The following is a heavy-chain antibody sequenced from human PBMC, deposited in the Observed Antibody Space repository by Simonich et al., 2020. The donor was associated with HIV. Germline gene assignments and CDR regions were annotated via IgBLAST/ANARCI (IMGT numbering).Heavy chain of an antibody. Sequence: EVQLVESGGGLVQSGGSLRLSCAASVFTFSNHWMTWVRQSPGKGLEWVAYINQDGSEKNYVDSVKGRFTISRDNAKNSLSLLMNSLRDEDTALYYCALGWGSGWYFDLWGRATLVTVSS. V-gene: IGHV3-7*01. D-gene: IGHD7-27*01. CDR3: ALGWGSGWYFDL. J-gene: IGHJ2*01. CDR2: INQDGSEK. CDR1: VFTFSNHW.